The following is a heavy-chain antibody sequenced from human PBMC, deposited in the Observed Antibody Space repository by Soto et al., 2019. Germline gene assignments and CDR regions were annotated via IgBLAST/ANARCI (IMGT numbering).Heavy chain of an antibody. D-gene: IGHD3-10*01. CDR3: ARDSTAVRIYYMDV. Sequence: GGSLRLSCAASGFTVSSNYMSWVRQAPGKGLEWVSVIYSGGSTYYADSVKGRFTISRDNSKNTLYLQMNSLRAEDTAVYYCARDSTAVRIYYMDVWGKGTTVTVSS. CDR1: GFTVSSNY. J-gene: IGHJ6*03. V-gene: IGHV3-66*01. CDR2: IYSGGST.